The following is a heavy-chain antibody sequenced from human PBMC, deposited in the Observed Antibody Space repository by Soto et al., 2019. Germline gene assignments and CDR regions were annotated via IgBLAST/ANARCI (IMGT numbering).Heavy chain of an antibody. CDR3: ARPSYSSYGMDV. V-gene: IGHV5-51*01. D-gene: IGHD6-13*01. CDR2: IYPSDSDT. J-gene: IGHJ6*02. CDR1: GYSFTTYL. Sequence: PGESLKISCKGSGYSFTTYLIAWVRQMPGKGLEWMGIIYPSDSDTRYSPSFQGQVTISADKSISTAYLQWSSLKASDTAMYYCARPSYSSYGMDVWGQGTKVTVSS.